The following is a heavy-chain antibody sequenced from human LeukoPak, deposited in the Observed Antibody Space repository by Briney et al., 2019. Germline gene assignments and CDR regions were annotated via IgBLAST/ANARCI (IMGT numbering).Heavy chain of an antibody. CDR1: SGSISSYY. CDR2: IYYSGST. V-gene: IGHV4-59*01. Sequence: SETLSLTCTVSSGSISSYYWSWIRQPPGKGLEWIGYIYYSGSTNYNPSLKSRVTISVDTSKNQFSLKLSSVTAADTAVYYCARTGYCSGGSCYHQGFDYWGQGTLVTVSS. D-gene: IGHD2-15*01. J-gene: IGHJ4*02. CDR3: ARTGYCSGGSCYHQGFDY.